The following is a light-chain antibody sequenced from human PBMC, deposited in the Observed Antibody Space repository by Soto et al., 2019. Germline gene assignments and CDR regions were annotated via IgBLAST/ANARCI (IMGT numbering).Light chain of an antibody. CDR3: QQYHWAPDT. V-gene: IGKV3-20*01. CDR2: GAT. J-gene: IGKJ5*01. Sequence: EIVLTQSPGTLSVSPGERATLSCSASQSLSSSLLAWYQQKPGQAPRVLIYGATSRATGIPDRFSGSGSGTDFTLTVSRLEPEDFAVYYCQQYHWAPDTFGQGTRLEIK. CDR1: QSLSSSL.